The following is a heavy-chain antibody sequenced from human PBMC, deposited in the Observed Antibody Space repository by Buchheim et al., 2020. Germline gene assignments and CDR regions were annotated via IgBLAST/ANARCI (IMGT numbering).Heavy chain of an antibody. CDR2: IIPIFGTA. Sequence: QVQLVQSGAEVKKPGSSVKVSCKASGGTFSSYAISWVRQAPGQGLEWMGGIIPIFGTANYAQKFQGRVTITADESTSTAYMELSSLRSEDTPVYYCARLNHPIVVVPAIYYYGMDVWGQGTT. J-gene: IGHJ6*02. CDR1: GGTFSSYA. D-gene: IGHD2-2*01. CDR3: ARLNHPIVVVPAIYYYGMDV. V-gene: IGHV1-69*01.